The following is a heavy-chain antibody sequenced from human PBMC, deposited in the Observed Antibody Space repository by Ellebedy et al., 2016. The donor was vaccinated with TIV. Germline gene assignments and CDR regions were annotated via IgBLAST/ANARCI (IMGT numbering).Heavy chain of an antibody. V-gene: IGHV1-3*04. CDR2: INTGNDNT. D-gene: IGHD3-3*01. J-gene: IGHJ6*02. CDR1: GGTFSSYA. CDR3: ATREWQDPMDV. Sequence: ASVKVSCXASGGTFSSYAISWVRQAPGQSLEWMGWINTGNDNTKYSQKLQGRVTITRDYMELSGLMSEDTAVYYCATREWQDPMDVWGPGTTVTVSS.